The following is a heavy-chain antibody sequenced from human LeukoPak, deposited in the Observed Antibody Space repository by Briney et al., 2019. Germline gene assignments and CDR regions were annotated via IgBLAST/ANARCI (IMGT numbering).Heavy chain of an antibody. D-gene: IGHD3-22*01. V-gene: IGHV4-34*01. CDR2: INHSGST. J-gene: IGHJ5*02. CDR3: ARVHYDSGGYYYAWFDP. Sequence: PSETLSLTCAVYGGSFSGYYWSWIRQPPGKGLEWIGEINHSGSTNYNPSLKSRVTISVDTSKNQFSLKLSSVTAADTAVYYCARVHYDSGGYYYAWFDPWGQGTLVTVSS. CDR1: GGSFSGYY.